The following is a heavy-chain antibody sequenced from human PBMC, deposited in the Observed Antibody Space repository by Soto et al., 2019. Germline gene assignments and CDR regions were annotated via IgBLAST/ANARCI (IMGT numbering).Heavy chain of an antibody. CDR3: ARDTGYCSGGSCYHPDAFDI. CDR2: ISSSSSTI. CDR1: GFTFSSYS. V-gene: IGHV3-48*02. J-gene: IGHJ3*02. Sequence: GGSLRLSCAASGFTFSSYSMNWVRQAPGKGLEWVSYISSSSSTIYYADSVKGRFTISRDNAKNSLYLQMNSLRDEDTAVYYCARDTGYCSGGSCYHPDAFDIWGQGTMGTVS. D-gene: IGHD2-15*01.